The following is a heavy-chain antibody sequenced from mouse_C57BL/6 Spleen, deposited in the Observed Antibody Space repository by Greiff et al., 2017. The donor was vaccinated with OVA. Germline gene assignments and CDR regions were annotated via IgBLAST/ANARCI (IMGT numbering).Heavy chain of an antibody. CDR3: APLTTVV. J-gene: IGHJ3*01. Sequence: QVQLQQPGAELVKPGASVTLSCKASGYTFTSYWMHWVKQRPGQGLEWIGMIHPHSGSINYNEKFKSKATLTVDKSSSTAYMQLSSLTSEDSAVYYCAPLTTVVWGQGTLVTVSA. V-gene: IGHV1-64*01. CDR1: GYTFTSYW. D-gene: IGHD1-1*01. CDR2: IHPHSGSI.